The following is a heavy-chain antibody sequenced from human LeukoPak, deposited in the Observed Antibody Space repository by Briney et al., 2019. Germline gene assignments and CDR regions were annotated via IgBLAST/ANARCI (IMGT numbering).Heavy chain of an antibody. CDR3: ARGGVLKSVDY. CDR1: GGSISSSSYY. CDR2: IYTSGST. D-gene: IGHD3-16*01. V-gene: IGHV4-61*02. J-gene: IGHJ4*02. Sequence: SETLSLTCTVSGGSISSSSYYWSWIRQPAGKGLEWIGRIYTSGSTNYNPSLKSRVTISVDTSKNQFSLRLSSVTAADTAVYYCARGGVLKSVDYWGQGTLVAVSS.